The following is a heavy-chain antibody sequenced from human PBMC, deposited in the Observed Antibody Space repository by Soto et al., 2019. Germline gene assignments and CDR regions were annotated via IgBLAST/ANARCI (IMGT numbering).Heavy chain of an antibody. CDR3: ARALGYSGYAGMDV. Sequence: QVQLVQSGGEVKKPGASVKVSFKASGYTFTIYGINWVRQAHGQGLEWMGWISPDNGNTNYAQKLQGRVTMTTDTSTSTAYMELRSLRSDDTAVYYCARALGYSGYAGMDVWGQGTTVTVSS. CDR2: ISPDNGNT. J-gene: IGHJ6*02. CDR1: GYTFTIYG. V-gene: IGHV1-18*01. D-gene: IGHD5-12*01.